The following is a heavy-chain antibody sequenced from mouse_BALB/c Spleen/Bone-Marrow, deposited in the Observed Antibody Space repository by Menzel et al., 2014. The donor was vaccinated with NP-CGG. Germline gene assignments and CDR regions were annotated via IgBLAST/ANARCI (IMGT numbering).Heavy chain of an antibody. D-gene: IGHD2-1*01. Sequence: EVQGVESGGGLVQPGGSLKLSCAASGFTYSSHGMSWVRQTPDKRLELVASINSNGGSTYYPDSVKGRFTISRDNAKNTLSLQMSSLKSEDTAMYYCARGNYGNYVDYFDYWGQGTTLTVSS. J-gene: IGHJ2*01. CDR1: GFTYSSHG. CDR2: INSNGGST. CDR3: ARGNYGNYVDYFDY. V-gene: IGHV5-6-3*01.